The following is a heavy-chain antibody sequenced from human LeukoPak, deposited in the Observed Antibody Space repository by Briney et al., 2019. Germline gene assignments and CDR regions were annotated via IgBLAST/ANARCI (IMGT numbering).Heavy chain of an antibody. CDR2: ISDSGGST. Sequence: QSGGSLRLSCAVSGITLSNYGMSWVRQAPGKGLEWVVGISDSGGSTNYADSVKGRFTISRDNPKNTLYLQMNSLRAEDTAVYFCAKRGVVIRAVIIVGFHKEAYYFDYWGQGALVTVSS. J-gene: IGHJ4*02. V-gene: IGHV3-23*01. CDR3: AKRGVVIRAVIIVGFHKEAYYFDY. CDR1: GITLSNYG. D-gene: IGHD3-10*01.